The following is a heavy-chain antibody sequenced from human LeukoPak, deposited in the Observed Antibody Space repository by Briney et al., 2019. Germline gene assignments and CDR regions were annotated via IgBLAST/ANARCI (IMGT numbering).Heavy chain of an antibody. D-gene: IGHD3-3*01. CDR1: GGSFSGYY. CDR2: INHSGST. J-gene: IGHJ6*03. V-gene: IGHV4-34*01. CDR3: ARGLRFRVLGSSPTPQTYYMDV. Sequence: SETLSLTCAVYGGSFSGYYWSWIRQPPGKGLEWIGEINHSGSTNYNPSLKSRVTISVDTSKNQFSLKLSSVTAADTAVYYCARGLRFRVLGSSPTPQTYYMDVWGKGTTVTVSS.